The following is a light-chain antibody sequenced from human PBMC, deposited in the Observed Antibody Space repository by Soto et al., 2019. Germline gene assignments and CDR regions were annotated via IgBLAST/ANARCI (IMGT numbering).Light chain of an antibody. J-gene: IGKJ5*01. CDR1: QGISSY. V-gene: IGKV3-11*01. CDR3: QQRSSWPIT. Sequence: EIVLTQSPATLSLSPGERANLSCRAGQGISSYLAWYQQKPGQAPRLLIYDASNRATGIPARFSGSGSGTDFTLTISSLEPEDFAVYYCQQRSSWPITCGQGTRLEIK. CDR2: DAS.